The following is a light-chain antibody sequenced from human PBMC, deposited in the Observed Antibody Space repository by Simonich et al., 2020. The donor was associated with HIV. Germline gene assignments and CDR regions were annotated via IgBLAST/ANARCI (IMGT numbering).Light chain of an antibody. CDR2: EVT. V-gene: IGLV2-8*01. CDR3: SSYAGSINLL. CDR1: SSDVEDYNY. Sequence: QSALTQPPSASGSPGQSVTISCTGTSSDVEDYNYVSWYQQHPGKAPKLMLYEVTKRPAGVPDRFAGSKSGNTASLTVSGLQAEDEADYYCSSYAGSINLLFGGGTKLTVL. J-gene: IGLJ2*01.